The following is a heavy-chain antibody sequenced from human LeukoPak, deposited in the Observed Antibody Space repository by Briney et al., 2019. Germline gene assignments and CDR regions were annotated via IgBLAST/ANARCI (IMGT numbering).Heavy chain of an antibody. CDR2: INQDGSEV. Sequence: GGSLRLSCAASGFTFDDYGMSWVRQAPGKGLEWVANINQDGSEVYYVDSVKGRFTVSTDNAKNSLYLQMTSLRAEDTAVYYCASSWGSAIDFWGQGTLVTVSS. J-gene: IGHJ4*02. CDR1: GFTFDDYG. V-gene: IGHV3-7*01. D-gene: IGHD3-16*01. CDR3: ASSWGSAIDF.